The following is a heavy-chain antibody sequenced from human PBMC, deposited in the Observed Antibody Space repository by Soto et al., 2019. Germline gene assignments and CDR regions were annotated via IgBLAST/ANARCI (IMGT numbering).Heavy chain of an antibody. V-gene: IGHV3-21*01. J-gene: IGHJ4*02. Sequence: GGSLRLSCAASGFTFSTYTMNWVRQAPGKGLEWVSSISSTSSYIYYADSVKGRFTISRDNAKNSLYLQMNSLRAEDTAVYYCAREGSYWNDVGPDWGQGTLVTVSS. CDR2: ISSTSSYI. CDR3: AREGSYWNDVGPD. CDR1: GFTFSTYT. D-gene: IGHD1-1*01.